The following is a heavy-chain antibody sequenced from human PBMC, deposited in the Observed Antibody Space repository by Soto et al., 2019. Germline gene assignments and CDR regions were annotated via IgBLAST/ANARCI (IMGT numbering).Heavy chain of an antibody. J-gene: IGHJ5*02. CDR3: ARFWWGYSGYERWFDP. CDR1: GGSISSGGYY. CDR2: IYYSGST. Sequence: SETLSLTCTVSGGSISSGGYYWSWIRQHPGKGLEWIGYIYYSGSTYYNPSLKSRVTISVDTSKNQFSLKLSSVTAADTAVYYCARFWWGYSGYERWFDPWGQGTLVTVSS. V-gene: IGHV4-31*03. D-gene: IGHD5-12*01.